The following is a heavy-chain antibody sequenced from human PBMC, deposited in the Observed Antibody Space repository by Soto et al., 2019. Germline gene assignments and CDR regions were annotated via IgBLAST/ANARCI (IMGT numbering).Heavy chain of an antibody. CDR1: GGSISSYY. J-gene: IGHJ3*02. Sequence: PSETLSLTCTVSGGSISSYYWSWIRQPPGKGLEWIGYIYYSGSTNYNPSLKSRVTISVDTSKNQFSLKLSSVTAADTAVYYCARGEDIVVVVAAMEGSFGAFDIWGQGTMVTVSS. CDR3: ARGEDIVVVVAAMEGSFGAFDI. CDR2: IYYSGST. V-gene: IGHV4-59*01. D-gene: IGHD2-15*01.